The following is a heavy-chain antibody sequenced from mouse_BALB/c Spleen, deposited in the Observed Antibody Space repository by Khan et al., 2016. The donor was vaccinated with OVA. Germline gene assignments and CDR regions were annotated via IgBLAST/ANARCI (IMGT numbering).Heavy chain of an antibody. CDR3: ARDDGNYGWYFDV. J-gene: IGHJ1*01. CDR1: GFSLTSYG. V-gene: IGHV2-9*02. Sequence: VQVVESGPGLVAPSQSLSITCTVSGFSLTSYGVHWVRQPPGKGLEWLGVIWTGGSTNYNSALMSRLSISKDNSKSQVFLKMNSLQTDDTAMYYCARDDGNYGWYFDVWGAGTTVTVAS. CDR2: IWTGGST. D-gene: IGHD2-1*01.